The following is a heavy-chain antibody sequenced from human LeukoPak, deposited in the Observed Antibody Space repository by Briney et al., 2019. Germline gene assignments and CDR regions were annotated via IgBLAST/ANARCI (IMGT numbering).Heavy chain of an antibody. CDR1: GFTFSGSA. CDR3: TRLGYSSSGNYYYYYMDV. J-gene: IGHJ6*03. D-gene: IGHD6-13*01. Sequence: GGSLRLSCAASGFTFSGSAMHWVRQASGKGLEWVGRIRSKANSYATAYAASVKGRFTISRDDSKNTAYPQMNSLKTEDTAVYYCTRLGYSSSGNYYYYYMDVWGKGTTVTVSS. V-gene: IGHV3-73*01. CDR2: IRSKANSYAT.